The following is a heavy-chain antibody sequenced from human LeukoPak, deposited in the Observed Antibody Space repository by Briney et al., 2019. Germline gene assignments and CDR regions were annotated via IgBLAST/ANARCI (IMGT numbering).Heavy chain of an antibody. Sequence: SETLSLTCTVSGGSISSYYWSWIRQPPGKGLEWIGYIYYSGSTNYNPSLKSRVTISVDTSKNQFSLKLSSVTAADTAVYYCARFPDYGGNFYWGQGTLVTVSS. CDR1: GGSISSYY. D-gene: IGHD4-23*01. J-gene: IGHJ4*02. V-gene: IGHV4-59*01. CDR3: ARFPDYGGNFY. CDR2: IYYSGST.